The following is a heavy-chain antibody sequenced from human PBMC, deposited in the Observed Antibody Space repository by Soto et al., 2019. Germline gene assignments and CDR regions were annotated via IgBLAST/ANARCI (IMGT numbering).Heavy chain of an antibody. D-gene: IGHD5-12*01. V-gene: IGHV1-69*06. J-gene: IGHJ4*02. CDR3: ALQIPPTIVATITELDY. CDR2: IIPIFGTA. Sequence: SVKVSCKASGGTFSSYAISWVLQAPGQGLEWMGGIIPIFGTANYAQKFQGRVTITADKSTSTAYMELSSLRSEDTAVYYCALQIPPTIVATITELDYWGQGTLVTVSS. CDR1: GGTFSSYA.